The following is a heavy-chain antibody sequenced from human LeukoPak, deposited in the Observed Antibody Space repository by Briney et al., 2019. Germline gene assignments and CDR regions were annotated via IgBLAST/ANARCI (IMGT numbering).Heavy chain of an antibody. D-gene: IGHD5-18*01. Sequence: GGSLRLSCAASGFTFSSYGKHWVRQAPGKGLEWVAVISYDGSNKYYADSVKGRFTISRDNSKNTLYLQMSSLRAEDTAVYYCARDRSDTLDCWGQGTLVTVSS. J-gene: IGHJ4*02. CDR2: ISYDGSNK. CDR1: GFTFSSYG. CDR3: ARDRSDTLDC. V-gene: IGHV3-30*03.